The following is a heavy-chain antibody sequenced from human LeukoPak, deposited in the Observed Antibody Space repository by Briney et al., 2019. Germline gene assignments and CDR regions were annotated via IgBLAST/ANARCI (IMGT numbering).Heavy chain of an antibody. D-gene: IGHD3-9*01. CDR2: IYYSGST. Sequence: PSETLSLTRTVSGGSISSGDYYWSWIRQPPGKGLEWIGYIYYSGSTYYNPSLKSRITISVDTSKNQFSLKLSSVTAADTAVYYCARDNPYYDILTGYRAFDYWGQGTLVTVSS. J-gene: IGHJ4*02. CDR3: ARDNPYYDILTGYRAFDY. CDR1: GGSISSGDYY. V-gene: IGHV4-30-4*01.